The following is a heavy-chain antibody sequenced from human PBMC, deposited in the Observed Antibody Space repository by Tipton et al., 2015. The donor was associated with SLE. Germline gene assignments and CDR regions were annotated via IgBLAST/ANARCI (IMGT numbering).Heavy chain of an antibody. V-gene: IGHV3-30*02. CDR3: ATKGHDSSGSPYYYYYGLDV. D-gene: IGHD3-22*01. CDR2: IRYDGSNK. J-gene: IGHJ6*02. Sequence: SLRLSCAASGFTFSSYGMHWVRQAPGEGLEWVAFIRYDGSNKYYADSVKGRFTISRDNSKNTLYLQMNSLRAEDTAVYYCATKGHDSSGSPYYYYYGLDVWGQWTTVTVSS. CDR1: GFTFSSYG.